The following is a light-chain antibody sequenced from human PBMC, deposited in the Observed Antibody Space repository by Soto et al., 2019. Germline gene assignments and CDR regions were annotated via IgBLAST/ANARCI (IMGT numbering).Light chain of an antibody. Sequence: QSVLTQPPSVSGAPGQRVTISCTGSSSNIGAGYNVHWYQQVPGTAPKLLIYGDSNRPSGVPDRFSGSKSGTSASLAITGLQDEDEADYYCQSYDSSLSGGLFGGGTKVTVL. J-gene: IGLJ3*02. CDR2: GDS. CDR3: QSYDSSLSGGL. CDR1: SSNIGAGYN. V-gene: IGLV1-40*01.